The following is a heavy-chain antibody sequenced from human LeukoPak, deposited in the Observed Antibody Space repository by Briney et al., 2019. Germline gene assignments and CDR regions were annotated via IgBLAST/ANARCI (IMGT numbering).Heavy chain of an antibody. Sequence: SETLSLTCAVYGGSFSGYYWSWIRQPPVKGLEWIGEINHSGSTNYNPSLKSRVTISVDTSKNQFSLKLSSVTAADTAVYYCARGWNTSTPWGQGTLVTVSS. CDR1: GGSFSGYY. V-gene: IGHV4-34*01. CDR2: INHSGST. CDR3: ARGWNTSTP. J-gene: IGHJ5*02. D-gene: IGHD1/OR15-1a*01.